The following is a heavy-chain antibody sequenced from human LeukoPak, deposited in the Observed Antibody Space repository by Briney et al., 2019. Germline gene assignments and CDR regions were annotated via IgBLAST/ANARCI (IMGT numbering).Heavy chain of an antibody. V-gene: IGHV3-66*01. J-gene: IGHJ4*02. CDR2: IYSGGST. CDR3: ARDRDYYDSSGYYDPPG. CDR1: GFTVSSNY. D-gene: IGHD3-22*01. Sequence: QPGGSLRLSCAASGFTVSSNYMSWVRQAPGKGLEWVPVIYSGGSTYYADSVKGRFTISRDNSKNTLYLQMNSLRAEDTAVYYCARDRDYYDSSGYYDPPGWGQGTLVTVSS.